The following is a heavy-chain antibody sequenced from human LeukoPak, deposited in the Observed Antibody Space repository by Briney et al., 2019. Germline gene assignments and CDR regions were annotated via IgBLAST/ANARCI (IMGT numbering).Heavy chain of an antibody. CDR2: ISAYNGNT. D-gene: IGHD3-3*01. V-gene: IGHV1-18*01. CDR3: ARAGVTIFGVVIRPYGMDV. CDR1: GGTFSSYA. Sequence: GASVKVSCKASGGTFSSYAISWVRQAPGQGLEWMGWISAYNGNTNYAQKLQGRVTMTTDTSTSTAYMELRSLRSDDTAVYYCARAGVTIFGVVIRPYGMDVWGQGTTVTVSS. J-gene: IGHJ6*02.